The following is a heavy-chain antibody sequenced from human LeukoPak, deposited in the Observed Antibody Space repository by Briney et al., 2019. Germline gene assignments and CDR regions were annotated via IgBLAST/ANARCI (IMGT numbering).Heavy chain of an antibody. D-gene: IGHD3-10*01. CDR3: ARDKGVGSLWFGYGDYYFDY. Sequence: GGSLRLSCAASGFTFSSYAMHWVRQAPGKGLEWVAVISYDGSNKYYADSVKGRFTIYRDNSKNTLYLQMNSLRAEDTAVYYCARDKGVGSLWFGYGDYYFDYWGQGTLVTVSS. V-gene: IGHV3-30*04. CDR2: ISYDGSNK. J-gene: IGHJ4*02. CDR1: GFTFSSYA.